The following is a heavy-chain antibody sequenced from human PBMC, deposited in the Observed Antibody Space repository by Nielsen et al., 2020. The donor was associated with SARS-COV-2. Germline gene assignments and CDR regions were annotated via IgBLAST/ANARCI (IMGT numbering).Heavy chain of an antibody. CDR3: ARELMYSFDFDY. V-gene: IGHV1-46*01. Sequence: ASVKVSCKASGYTFISYPITWVRQAPGQGLEWVGIDFASGQTATYAQKFHGRVTLTRDTSTNTVYMELSSLTSEDTAVYYCARELMYSFDFDYWGLGTLVTVSS. CDR2: DFASGQTA. J-gene: IGHJ4*02. CDR1: GYTFISYP. D-gene: IGHD5-18*01.